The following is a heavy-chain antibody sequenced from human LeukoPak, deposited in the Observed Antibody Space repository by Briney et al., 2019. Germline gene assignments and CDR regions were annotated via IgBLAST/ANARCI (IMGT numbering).Heavy chain of an antibody. CDR1: GGSITNTNY. CDR2: FNLQGST. Sequence: PSGTLSLTCGVSGGSITNTNYWGWVRQPPGKGLEWIGEFNLQGSTNYNPSLMGRVAIAVDTSENHISLQLTSVTAAHTAVYYCAREGGPYRPLDYSGQGTLVTVSS. J-gene: IGHJ4*02. V-gene: IGHV4-4*02. CDR3: AREGGPYRPLDY.